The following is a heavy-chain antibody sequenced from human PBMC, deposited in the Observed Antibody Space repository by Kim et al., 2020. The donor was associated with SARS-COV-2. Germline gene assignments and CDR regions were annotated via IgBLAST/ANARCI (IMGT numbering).Heavy chain of an antibody. V-gene: IGHV1-46*01. CDR1: GYTFTSYY. J-gene: IGHJ6*02. Sequence: ASVKVSCKASGYTFTSYYMHWVRQAPVQGLEWMGIINPSGGSTSYAQKFQGRVTMTRDTSTSTVYMELSSLRSEDTAVYYCARDGHIVVVIAIPSKTGYYGMDVWGQGTTVTVSS. CDR3: ARDGHIVVVIAIPSKTGYYGMDV. D-gene: IGHD2-21*01. CDR2: INPSGGST.